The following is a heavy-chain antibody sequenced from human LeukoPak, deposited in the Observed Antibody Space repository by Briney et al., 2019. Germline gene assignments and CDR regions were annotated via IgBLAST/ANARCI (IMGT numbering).Heavy chain of an antibody. Sequence: GGSVRLSCAASGFTFSDYYMSWIRQAPGKGLEWVSYISSSGSTIYYADSVKGRFTISRDNAKNSLYLQMNSLRAEDTAVYYCAREYWPYYFDYWGQGTLVTVSS. CDR2: ISSSGSTI. CDR1: GFTFSDYY. D-gene: IGHD2-8*02. CDR3: AREYWPYYFDY. V-gene: IGHV3-11*04. J-gene: IGHJ4*02.